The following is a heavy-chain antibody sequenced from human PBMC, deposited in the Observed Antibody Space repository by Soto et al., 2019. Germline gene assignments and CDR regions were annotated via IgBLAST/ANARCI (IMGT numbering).Heavy chain of an antibody. J-gene: IGHJ5*02. Sequence: PGGSLRLSCAASGFTFSSYSMNWARQAPGKGLEWVSSISSSSSYIYYADSVKGRFTISRDNAKNSLYLQMNSLRAEDTAVYYCARGIPVAGTFYNWFYPWGHGT. CDR2: ISSSSSYI. CDR1: GFTFSSYS. CDR3: ARGIPVAGTFYNWFYP. V-gene: IGHV3-21*01. D-gene: IGHD6-19*01.